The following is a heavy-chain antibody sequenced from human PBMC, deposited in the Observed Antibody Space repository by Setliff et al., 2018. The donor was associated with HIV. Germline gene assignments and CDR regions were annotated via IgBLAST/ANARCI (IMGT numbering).Heavy chain of an antibody. CDR3: ARGEPSILIEPAAFFDY. D-gene: IGHD2-2*01. CDR2: ISSSGTIM. J-gene: IGHJ4*02. Sequence: GGSLRLSCAASGFIFSSYEMNWVRQAPGKGLEWVSYISSSGTIMHYADSVKGRFTISRDNAKNSLYLQMNSLRAEDTAVYYCARGEPSILIEPAAFFDYWGQGTLVTVSS. CDR1: GFIFSSYE. V-gene: IGHV3-48*03.